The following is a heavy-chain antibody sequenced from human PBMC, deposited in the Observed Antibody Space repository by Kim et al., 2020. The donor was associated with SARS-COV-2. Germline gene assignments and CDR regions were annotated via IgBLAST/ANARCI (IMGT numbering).Heavy chain of an antibody. CDR3: ARDNLSMFY. D-gene: IGHD3-10*02. J-gene: IGHJ4*02. CDR2: STI. V-gene: IGHV3-11*01. Sequence: STIYYADSVKGRFTISRDNAKNSLYLQMNSLRAEDTAVYYCARDNLSMFYWGQGTLVTVSS.